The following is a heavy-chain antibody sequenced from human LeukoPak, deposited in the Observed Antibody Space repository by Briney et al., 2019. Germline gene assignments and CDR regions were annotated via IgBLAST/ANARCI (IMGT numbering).Heavy chain of an antibody. Sequence: ASVKVSCKASGYTFTSYDINWVRQATGQGLEWMGWMSPNSGNTGYAQKFQGRVTMTRNTSISTAYMELSSLRSEDTAVYYCARWIAPKQQLVLFYYGMDVWGQGTTVTVSS. CDR2: MSPNSGNT. CDR3: ARWIAPKQQLVLFYYGMDV. J-gene: IGHJ6*02. CDR1: GYTFTSYD. D-gene: IGHD6-13*01. V-gene: IGHV1-8*01.